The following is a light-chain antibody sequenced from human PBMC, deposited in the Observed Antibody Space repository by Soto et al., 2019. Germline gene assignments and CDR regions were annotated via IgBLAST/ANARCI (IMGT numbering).Light chain of an antibody. Sequence: TQSPGTVSLSLXISVTLSCXXVQSVTSTYMAWYQQKPGQAPRLLIYATSFRATGIPDRFRGSGSGTDFTLTISSLEPEDSAVYYCQDSSTSPWPFGQGTKVDIK. CDR1: QSVTSTY. CDR2: ATS. V-gene: IGKV3-20*01. J-gene: IGKJ1*01. CDR3: QDSSTSPWP.